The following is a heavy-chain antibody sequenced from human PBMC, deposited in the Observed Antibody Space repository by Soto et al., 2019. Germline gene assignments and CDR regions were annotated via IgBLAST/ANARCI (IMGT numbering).Heavy chain of an antibody. CDR1: GGTFSSYT. CDR3: ARGPQRYYDFWSGYRGDYYYYYMDV. Sequence: ASVKVSCKASGGTFSSYTISWVRQAPGQGLEWMGRIIPILGIANYAQKFQGRVTITADKSTSTAYIELSSLRSEDTAVYYCARGPQRYYDFWSGYRGDYYYYYMDVWGKGTTVTVSS. V-gene: IGHV1-69*02. J-gene: IGHJ6*03. CDR2: IIPILGIA. D-gene: IGHD3-3*01.